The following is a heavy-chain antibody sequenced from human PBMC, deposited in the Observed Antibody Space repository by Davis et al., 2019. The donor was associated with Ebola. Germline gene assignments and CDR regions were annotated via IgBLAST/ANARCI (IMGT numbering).Heavy chain of an antibody. CDR1: GYTFTGNY. J-gene: IGHJ4*02. Sequence: ASVQVSCKASGYTFTGNYMHWVRQAPGQGLEWMGIINPNNGNTSYAQNFQGRVTMTSDTSTSTVYMELSSLKSEDTAIFYCMREGDGYWGQGTLVIVSS. V-gene: IGHV1-46*01. D-gene: IGHD2-21*01. CDR3: MREGDGY. CDR2: INPNNGNT.